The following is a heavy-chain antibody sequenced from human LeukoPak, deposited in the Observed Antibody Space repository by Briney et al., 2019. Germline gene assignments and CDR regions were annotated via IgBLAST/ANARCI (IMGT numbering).Heavy chain of an antibody. D-gene: IGHD5-24*01. V-gene: IGHV1-2*02. J-gene: IGHJ5*02. Sequence: GASVKVSCKASGYTFTGYYMHWVRQAPGQGLEGMGWINPNSGGTNYAQKFQGRVTMTRDTSISTAYMELSRLRSDDTAVYYCAREGRDGYNWFDPWGQGTLVTVSS. CDR3: AREGRDGYNWFDP. CDR1: GYTFTGYY. CDR2: INPNSGGT.